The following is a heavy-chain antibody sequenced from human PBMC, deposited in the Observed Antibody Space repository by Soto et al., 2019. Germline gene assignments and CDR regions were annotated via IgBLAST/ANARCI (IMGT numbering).Heavy chain of an antibody. V-gene: IGHV3-23*01. J-gene: IGHJ6*04. D-gene: IGHD1-26*01. CDR3: GAQASFASISADYYGVDV. CDR2: ITASGGRT. Sequence: EVQLLESGGGLVQPGGSLRLSCSASGITFSDFAMSWVRQALGKGLEWVSAITASGGRTYYGDSVKGRFTISIDDCENTLYLNKISRRAEDTAVYYCGAQASFASISADYYGVDVWGKVTTVTVSS. CDR1: GITFSDFA.